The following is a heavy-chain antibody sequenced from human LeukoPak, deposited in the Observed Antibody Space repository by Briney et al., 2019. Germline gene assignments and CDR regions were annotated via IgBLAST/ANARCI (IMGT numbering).Heavy chain of an antibody. CDR2: ISSSSSTI. CDR3: AREKGYCSSTTCSYTGFDP. D-gene: IGHD2-2*01. J-gene: IGHJ5*02. V-gene: IGHV3-48*01. CDR1: GFTFSSYS. Sequence: GGSLRLSCAASGFTFSSYSMNWVRQAPGKGLEWVSYISSSSSTIYYADSVKGRFTISRDNAKNSLYRQMNSLTADDTAVYCGAREKGYCSSTTCSYTGFDPWGQGTLVTVSS.